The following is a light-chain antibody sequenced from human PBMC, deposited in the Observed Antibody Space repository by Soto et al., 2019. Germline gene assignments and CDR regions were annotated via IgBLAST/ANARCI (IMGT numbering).Light chain of an antibody. CDR2: VNN. J-gene: IGLJ2*01. V-gene: IGLV1-44*01. Sequence: QAVVTQPPSVSGTPGQRVTMSCSGSYSNIGTNTVNWYQQLPGTAPKLLIYVNNRRPSGVPDRFSGSKSGTSASLAISGLQSEDEADYYCAAWDDSLNGYVAFGGGTKLTVL. CDR3: AAWDDSLNGYVA. CDR1: YSNIGTNT.